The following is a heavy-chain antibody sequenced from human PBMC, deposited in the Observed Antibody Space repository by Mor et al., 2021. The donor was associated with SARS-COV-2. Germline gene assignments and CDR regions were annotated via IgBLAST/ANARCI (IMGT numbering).Heavy chain of an antibody. CDR3: AKLPDSSSWSYFDY. D-gene: IGHD6-13*01. Sequence: KGRFTISRDNSKNTLYLRMNSLRAEDTAVYYCAKLPDSSSWSYFDYWGQGTLVTVSS. V-gene: IGHV3-23*01. J-gene: IGHJ4*02.